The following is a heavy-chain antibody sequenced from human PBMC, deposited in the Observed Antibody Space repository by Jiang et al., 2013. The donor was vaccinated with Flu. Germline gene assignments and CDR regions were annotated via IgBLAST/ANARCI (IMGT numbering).Heavy chain of an antibody. V-gene: IGHV4-34*01. CDR3: ARWNLRSSTAVAGGRRFDY. CDR2: INHSGST. J-gene: IGHJ4*02. Sequence: LLKPSETLSLTCAVYGGSFSGYYWSWIRQPPGKGLEWIGEINHSGSTNYNTSLKSRVTISVDTSKNQVSLKLTSVTAADTAVYYCARWNLRSSTAVAGGRRFDYWGQGTLVTVSS. CDR1: GGSFSGYY. D-gene: IGHD6-19*01.